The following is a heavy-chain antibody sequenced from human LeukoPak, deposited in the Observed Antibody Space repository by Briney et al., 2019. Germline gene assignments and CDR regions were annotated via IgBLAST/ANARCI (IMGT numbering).Heavy chain of an antibody. CDR2: VSYDGSSP. Sequence: GGSLRLSCAASGFTFSNYVMHWVRQAPGKGLEWVAVVSYDGSSPYYADSVRGRFSISSDHSKNTVYLQMDSLGVEDTAVYYCARERVGTAETFDNWGQGTLVTVSS. V-gene: IGHV3-30-3*01. CDR3: ARERVGTAETFDN. J-gene: IGHJ4*02. D-gene: IGHD1-26*01. CDR1: GFTFSNYV.